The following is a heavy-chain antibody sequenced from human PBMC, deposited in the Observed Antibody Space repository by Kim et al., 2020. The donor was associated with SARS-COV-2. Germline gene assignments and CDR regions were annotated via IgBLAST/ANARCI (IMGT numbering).Heavy chain of an antibody. CDR2: INSDGSST. V-gene: IGHV3-74*01. CDR3: ARVSGYDLRYYYGMDV. J-gene: IGHJ6*02. CDR1: GFTFSSYW. Sequence: GGSLRLSCAASGFTFSSYWMHWVRQAPGKGLVWVSRINSDGSSTSYADSVKGRFTISRDNAKNTLYLQMNSLRAEDTAVYYCARVSGYDLRYYYGMDVWGQGTTVTVSS. D-gene: IGHD5-12*01.